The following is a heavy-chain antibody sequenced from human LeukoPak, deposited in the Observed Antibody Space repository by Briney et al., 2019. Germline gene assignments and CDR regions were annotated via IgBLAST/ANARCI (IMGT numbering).Heavy chain of an antibody. Sequence: ASVKVSCKTSGYTFTSCYLHWVRQAPGQGLEWMGTINPGGGSTSYAQKFQGRITVTRDASTSTVYMELSGLISEDTAIYYCARDLGSGWYTVDYWGQGTLVTVSS. D-gene: IGHD6-19*01. CDR1: GYTFTSCY. CDR2: INPGGGST. V-gene: IGHV1-46*01. CDR3: ARDLGSGWYTVDY. J-gene: IGHJ4*02.